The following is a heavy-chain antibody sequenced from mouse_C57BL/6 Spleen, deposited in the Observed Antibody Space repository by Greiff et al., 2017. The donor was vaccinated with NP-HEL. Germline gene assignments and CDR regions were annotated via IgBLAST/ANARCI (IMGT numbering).Heavy chain of an antibody. V-gene: IGHV8-12*01. CDR3: ARMDYYGSSPYYYAMDY. J-gene: IGHJ4*01. Sequence: QVTLKVSGPGILQSSQTLSLTCSFSGFSLSTSGMGVSWIRQPSGKGLEWLAHIYWDDDKRYNPSLKSRLTISKDTSRNQVFLKITSVDTADTATYYCARMDYYGSSPYYYAMDYWGQGTSVTVSS. CDR2: IYWDDDK. CDR1: GFSLSTSGMG. D-gene: IGHD1-1*01.